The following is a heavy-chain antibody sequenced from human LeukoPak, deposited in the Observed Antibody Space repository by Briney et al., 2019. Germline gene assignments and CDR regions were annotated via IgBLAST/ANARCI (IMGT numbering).Heavy chain of an antibody. CDR2: IYHSGST. V-gene: IGHV4-30-2*01. J-gene: IGHJ6*02. D-gene: IGHD6-6*01. CDR3: ARDGIAARPDGYYYYYGMDV. Sequence: SETLSLTCAVSGGSISSGGYSWSWIRQPPGKGLEWIGYIYHSGSTYYNPSLKSRVTISVDRSKNQFSLKLSSVTAADTAVYYCARDGIAARPDGYYYYYGMDVWGQGTTVTVSS. CDR1: GGSISSGGYS.